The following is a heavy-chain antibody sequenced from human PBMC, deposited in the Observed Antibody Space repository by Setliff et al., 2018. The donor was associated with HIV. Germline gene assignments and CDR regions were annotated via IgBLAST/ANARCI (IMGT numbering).Heavy chain of an antibody. J-gene: IGHJ4*02. D-gene: IGHD3-3*01. CDR1: GGSISSGSCY. Sequence: PSETLSLTCTVSGGSISSGSCYWSWNRQPAGKGLEWIGRSYTSGSTNYNPSLKSRVTISVDTSKNQFSLKRSSVTAADTAVYYCAGSWSGYPLSFGYWGQGTLVTVSS. CDR3: AGSWSGYPLSFGY. V-gene: IGHV4-61*02. CDR2: SYTSGST.